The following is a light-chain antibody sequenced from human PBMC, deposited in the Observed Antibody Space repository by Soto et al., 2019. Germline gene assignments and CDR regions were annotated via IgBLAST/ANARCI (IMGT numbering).Light chain of an antibody. Sequence: DIQMTQSPSTLSASVGDRVTITCRASRSINNWLAWYQQKPGKAPKVLIYDVSSFESGVPSRFSGSGSGTEFTLTISSLQPDDFATYFCQEYDTYSSTFGQGTKLQIK. CDR2: DVS. CDR1: RSINNW. V-gene: IGKV1-5*01. J-gene: IGKJ2*01. CDR3: QEYDTYSST.